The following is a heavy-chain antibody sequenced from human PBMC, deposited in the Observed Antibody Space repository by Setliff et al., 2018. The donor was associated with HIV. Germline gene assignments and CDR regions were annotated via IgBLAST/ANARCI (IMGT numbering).Heavy chain of an antibody. Sequence: PSETLSLTCAVSAASISSGTYYWAWIRQPPGKGLEWIATMHKGGSTHYNPSLKSRVTMFVDTSKNQFSLTVSSVTAADTAVYYCARHMEYYYYYMDVWGKGTTVTVSS. CDR3: ARHMEYYYYYMDV. CDR1: AASISSGTYY. D-gene: IGHD1-1*01. CDR2: MHKGGST. J-gene: IGHJ6*03. V-gene: IGHV4-39*01.